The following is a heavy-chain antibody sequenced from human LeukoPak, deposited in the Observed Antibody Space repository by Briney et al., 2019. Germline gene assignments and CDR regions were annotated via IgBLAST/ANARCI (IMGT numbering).Heavy chain of an antibody. V-gene: IGHV1-2*02. CDR2: INPNSGGT. J-gene: IGHJ4*02. CDR1: GYTFTGYY. Sequence: RASVKVSCKASGYTFTGYYMHWVRQAPGQGLEWMGWINPNSGGTNYAQKFQGRVTMTRDTSISTAYMELSRLRSDDTAVYYCARDDVGDVLRFLEWLSPTYYFDYWGQGTLVTVSS. D-gene: IGHD3-3*01. CDR3: ARDDVGDVLRFLEWLSPTYYFDY.